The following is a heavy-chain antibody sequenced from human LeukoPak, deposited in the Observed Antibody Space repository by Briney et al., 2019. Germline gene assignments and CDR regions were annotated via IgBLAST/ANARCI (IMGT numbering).Heavy chain of an antibody. D-gene: IGHD3-22*01. CDR1: GFTFSSYW. Sequence: GGSLRLSCAASGFTFSSYWMHWVRQAPGKGLVWVSRINTDGSSTSYADSVKGRFTISRDNAKNTLYLQMNSLRAEDTAVYYCARALDYYDSSGYLGSNWFDPWGQGTLVTVSS. J-gene: IGHJ5*02. CDR2: INTDGSST. CDR3: ARALDYYDSSGYLGSNWFDP. V-gene: IGHV3-74*01.